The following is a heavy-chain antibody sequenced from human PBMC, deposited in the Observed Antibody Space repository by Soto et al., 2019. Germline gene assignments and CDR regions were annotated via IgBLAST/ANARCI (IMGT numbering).Heavy chain of an antibody. CDR1: GFTFSNAW. CDR3: TTSRRAFYYYYGMDV. CDR2: IKSKTDGGTT. J-gene: IGHJ6*02. V-gene: IGHV3-15*07. Sequence: EVQLVESGGGLVKPGGSLRLSCAASGFTFSNAWMNWVRQAPGKGLEWVGRIKSKTDGGTTDYAAPVKGRFNISRDDSKNTLYLQMNSLKTEDTAVYYCTTSRRAFYYYYGMDVWGQGTTVTVSS.